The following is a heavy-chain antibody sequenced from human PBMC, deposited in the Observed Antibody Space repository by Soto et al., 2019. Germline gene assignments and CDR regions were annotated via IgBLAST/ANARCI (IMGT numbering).Heavy chain of an antibody. CDR1: GFTYSSYS. D-gene: IGHD5-18*01. V-gene: IGHV3-48*02. CDR2: ISSSSSTI. J-gene: IGHJ6*02. CDR3: ARGGYSYDYYYYGMDV. Sequence: PGVSLRLSCAASGFTYSSYSMNWVRQAPGKGLEWVSYISSSSSTIYYADSVKGRFTISRDNAKNSLYLQMNSLRDEDTAVYYCARGGYSYDYYYYGMDVWGQGTTVTVSS.